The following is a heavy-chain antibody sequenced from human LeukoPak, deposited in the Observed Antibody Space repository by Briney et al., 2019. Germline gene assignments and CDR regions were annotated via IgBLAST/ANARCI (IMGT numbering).Heavy chain of an antibody. V-gene: IGHV4-4*09. CDR2: IYTGDST. D-gene: IGHD2-2*01. CDR3: ARSPRRRYCTLSSCSPYYYMAV. J-gene: IGHJ6*03. Sequence: ASENLSCTCTVSAVSICSYYWSWIAQRPGQGLVGFGYIYTGDSTDYNPSLKSRVTISVDTSRNHFPVRLSSGTAADAAVYYCARSPRRRYCTLSSCSPYYYMAVGGEGTTVTVPS. CDR1: AVSICSYY.